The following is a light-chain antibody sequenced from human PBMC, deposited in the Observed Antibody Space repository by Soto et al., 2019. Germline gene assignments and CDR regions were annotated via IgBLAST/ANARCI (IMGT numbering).Light chain of an antibody. V-gene: IGLV2-14*03. CDR2: DVT. J-gene: IGLJ1*01. CDR1: GSDLGDFIY. CDR3: GSYTRIFTYV. Sequence: QSVLTQPASVSGSPGQSITISCTGTGSDLGDFIYVSWYQHHSGNAPKLLIYDVTNRPSGVSDRFSGSKSGYTASLTISGLQAEDEADYYCGSYTRIFTYVFGSGTKLTVL.